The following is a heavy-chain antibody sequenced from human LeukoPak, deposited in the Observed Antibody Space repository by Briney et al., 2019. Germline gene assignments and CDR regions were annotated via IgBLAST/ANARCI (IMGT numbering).Heavy chain of an antibody. CDR1: GYTMNSGYY. V-gene: IGHV4-38-2*02. CDR3: ARNYYDSSGYYHYFDY. D-gene: IGHD3-22*01. CDR2: TTHSGST. J-gene: IGHJ4*02. Sequence: SETLSLTCNVSGYTMNSGYYWSWIRQTPGNGLEWIGETTHSGSTDYNPSLKSRVSVSVDTSKNQFSLRLTSVTAADTAVYYCARNYYDSSGYYHYFDYWGQGTLVTVSS.